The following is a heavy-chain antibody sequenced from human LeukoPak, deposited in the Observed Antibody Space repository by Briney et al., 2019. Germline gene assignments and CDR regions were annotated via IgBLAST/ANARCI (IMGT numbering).Heavy chain of an antibody. CDR1: GASISSRSYY. D-gene: IGHD3-10*01. CDR2: VSYTGST. CDR3: ARWFGGLLKNWFDP. Sequence: SETLSLTCAVSGASISSRSYYWGWVRQPPGKGLEWIASVSYTGSTYYNPSLKSRVTVLRDSSKNQISLNVTSVTAADTAVYFCARWFGGLLKNWFDPWGQGTLVTVSS. V-gene: IGHV4-39*01. J-gene: IGHJ5*02.